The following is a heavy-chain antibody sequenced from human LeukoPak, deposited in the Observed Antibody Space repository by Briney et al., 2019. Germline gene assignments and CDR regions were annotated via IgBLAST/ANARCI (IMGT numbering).Heavy chain of an antibody. V-gene: IGHV4-39*07. J-gene: IGHJ4*02. CDR3: ARGLSDYYFDY. CDR2: IYYSGST. Sequence: SETLSLTCTVSGGSISSSSYYWGWIRQPPGKGLEWIGSIYYSGSTYYNPSLKSRVTISVDTSKNQFSLKLSSVTAADTAVYYCARGLSDYYFDYWGQGTLVTVSS. D-gene: IGHD2/OR15-2a*01. CDR1: GGSISSSSYY.